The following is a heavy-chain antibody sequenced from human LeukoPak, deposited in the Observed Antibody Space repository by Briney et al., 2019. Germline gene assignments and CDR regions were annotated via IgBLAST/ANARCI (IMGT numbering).Heavy chain of an antibody. V-gene: IGHV1-69*13. CDR3: ARKNQEMGYCSGGSCYSLDY. Sequence: SVKVSCKASGGTFSSYAISWVRQAPGQGLEWMGGIIPIFGTANYAQKFQGRVTITADESTSTAYMELSSLRSEDTAVYYRARKNQEMGYCSGGSCYSLDYWGQGTLVTVSS. J-gene: IGHJ4*02. CDR1: GGTFSSYA. CDR2: IIPIFGTA. D-gene: IGHD2-15*01.